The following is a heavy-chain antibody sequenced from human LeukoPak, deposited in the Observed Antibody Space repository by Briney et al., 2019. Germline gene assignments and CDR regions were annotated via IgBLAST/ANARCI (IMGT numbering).Heavy chain of an antibody. D-gene: IGHD6-13*01. CDR1: GFIFSSYA. V-gene: IGHV3-23*01. Sequence: GGSLRLSCAASGFIFSSYAMSWVRQAPGKGLEWVSAISGSGSSTYYADSVKGRFTISRDNSKNTLYLQMNSLRAEDTAVYYCAKGSSSWSSFDYWGQGILVTVSS. CDR3: AKGSSSWSSFDY. CDR2: ISGSGSST. J-gene: IGHJ4*02.